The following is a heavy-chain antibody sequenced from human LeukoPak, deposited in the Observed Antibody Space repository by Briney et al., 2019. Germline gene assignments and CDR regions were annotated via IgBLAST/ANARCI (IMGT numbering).Heavy chain of an antibody. J-gene: IGHJ4*02. V-gene: IGHV3-7*04. Sequence: GGSLSLSCAASGSTLSEFWLNWVRQPPGKGLEWVANIKQDGREKNYVDSVKGRFTISRDNAKSSAYLQMNNLRVDDTAVYYCVGGYGWLPDYWGQGTLVTVSS. CDR3: VGGYGWLPDY. CDR2: IKQDGREK. D-gene: IGHD6-19*01. CDR1: GSTLSEFW.